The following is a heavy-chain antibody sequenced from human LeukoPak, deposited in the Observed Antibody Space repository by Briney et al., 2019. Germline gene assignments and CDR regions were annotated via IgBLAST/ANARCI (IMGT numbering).Heavy chain of an antibody. J-gene: IGHJ4*02. CDR2: ISWDGGST. V-gene: IGHV3-43*01. Sequence: GGSLRLSCAASGFTFDDYTMHWVRQAPGKGLEWVSLISWDGGSTYYADSVKGRLTISRDNSKNSLYLQMNSLRTEDTALYYCAKDSSSSWYDYFDYWGQGTLVTVSS. CDR3: AKDSSSSWYDYFDY. D-gene: IGHD6-13*01. CDR1: GFTFDDYT.